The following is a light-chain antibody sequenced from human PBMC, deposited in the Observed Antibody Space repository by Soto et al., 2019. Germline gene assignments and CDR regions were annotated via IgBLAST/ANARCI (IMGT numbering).Light chain of an antibody. CDR3: QHLNSYPYT. CDR1: QGVSSF. V-gene: IGKV1-9*01. Sequence: DIQLTQSPSFLSASVGDRVTITCRASQGVSSFLAWFQQKPGKAPKLLIYDASTLQGGVPSRFSGSGSGTEFTLTISSLQPEDFASYYCQHLNSYPYTFGQGTKLEIK. CDR2: DAS. J-gene: IGKJ2*01.